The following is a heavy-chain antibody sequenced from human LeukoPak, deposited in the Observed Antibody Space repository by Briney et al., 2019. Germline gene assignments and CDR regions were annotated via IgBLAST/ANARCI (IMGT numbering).Heavy chain of an antibody. V-gene: IGHV4-39*07. Sequence: SETLSLTCTVSGGSISSYYWGWIRQPPGKGLEWIGSIYYSGSTYYNPPLKSRVTISVDTSKNQFSLKLSSVTAADTAVYYCARDPSAYYDILTGLDDIWGQGTMVTVSS. J-gene: IGHJ3*02. CDR2: IYYSGST. CDR3: ARDPSAYYDILTGLDDI. CDR1: GGSISSYY. D-gene: IGHD3-9*01.